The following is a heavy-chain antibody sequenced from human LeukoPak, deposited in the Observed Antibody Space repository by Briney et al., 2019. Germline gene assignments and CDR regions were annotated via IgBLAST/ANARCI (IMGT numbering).Heavy chain of an antibody. V-gene: IGHV3-23*01. Sequence: GASLRLSCAASGFTFSSYAMSWVRQAPGKGLEWVSAISGSGGSTYYADSVKGRFTISRDNSKNTLYLQMNCLRAEDTAVYYCAKDHSGWHGMDVWGQGTTVTVSS. CDR1: GFTFSSYA. CDR3: AKDHSGWHGMDV. D-gene: IGHD6-19*01. CDR2: ISGSGGST. J-gene: IGHJ6*02.